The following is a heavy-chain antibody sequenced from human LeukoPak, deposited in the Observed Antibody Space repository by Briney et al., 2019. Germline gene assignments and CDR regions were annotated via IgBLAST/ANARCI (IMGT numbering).Heavy chain of an antibody. CDR3: ARGPEYSSSYTFDY. Sequence: SETLSLTCTVSGGSISGYYWSWIRQPPGKGLEWIGYIYYSGSTNYNPSLKSRVTISVDTSKNQFSLKLSSVTAADTAVYYCARGPEYSSSYTFDYWGQGTLVTVSS. CDR2: IYYSGST. D-gene: IGHD6-6*01. J-gene: IGHJ4*02. CDR1: GGSISGYY. V-gene: IGHV4-59*01.